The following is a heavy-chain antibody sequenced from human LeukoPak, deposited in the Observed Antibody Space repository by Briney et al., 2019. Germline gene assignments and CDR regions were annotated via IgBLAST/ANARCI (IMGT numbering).Heavy chain of an antibody. Sequence: PGGSLRLSCVASGFTLSSYNMNWVRQAPGKGLEWVAFISGSGSYVHYADSVRGRFTISRDSAKDSLYLQMNSLRVEDTAVYYCARDLGYCSGGSCYGGSGWFDPWGQGTLVTVSS. D-gene: IGHD2-15*01. V-gene: IGHV3-21*01. J-gene: IGHJ5*02. CDR2: ISGSGSYV. CDR3: ARDLGYCSGGSCYGGSGWFDP. CDR1: GFTLSSYN.